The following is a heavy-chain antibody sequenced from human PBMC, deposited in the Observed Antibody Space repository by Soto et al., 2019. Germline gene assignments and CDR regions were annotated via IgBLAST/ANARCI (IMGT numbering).Heavy chain of an antibody. CDR1: GFTVSNNY. J-gene: IGHJ4*02. D-gene: IGHD2-15*01. CDR2: IYSGGYT. V-gene: IGHV3-53*01. Sequence: EVQLVESGGGLTQPGGSLRLSCAVSGFTVSNNYMSWVRQAPGKGLEGVSVIYSGGYTAYGDSVKGRFTVSRDNSKNTLFLEMSSLRADDTAVYFCAKAQEASGNVNSYLDYWGQGIRVTVSP. CDR3: AKAQEASGNVNSYLDY.